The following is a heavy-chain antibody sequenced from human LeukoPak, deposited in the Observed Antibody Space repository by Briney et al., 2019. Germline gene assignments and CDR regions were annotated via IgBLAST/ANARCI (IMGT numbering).Heavy chain of an antibody. V-gene: IGHV4-34*01. D-gene: IGHD5-18*01. CDR1: GGSFIGFH. CDR3: AKGAGGFSYYNWFDP. Sequence: PSETLSLTCAVYGGSFIGFHWNWIRQPPGKGLEWIGDINHSGSTNYNPSLTSRVTISVDPSKNQFSLNLSSVTAADTAIYYCAKGAGGFSYYNWFDPWGQGTLVTVSS. CDR2: INHSGST. J-gene: IGHJ5*02.